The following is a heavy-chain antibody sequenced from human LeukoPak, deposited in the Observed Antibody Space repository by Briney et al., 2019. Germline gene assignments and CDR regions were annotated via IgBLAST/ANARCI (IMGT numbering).Heavy chain of an antibody. CDR2: MSYDGSHK. D-gene: IGHD5-12*01. CDR1: GFTFSSYT. CDR3: ARDVGGYAFDY. V-gene: IGHV3-30*04. Sequence: PGRSLRLSCVASGFTFSSYTLHWVRQAPGKGLEWVAVMSYDGSHKFHADSVKGRFTISRDNSKNTLYLQMSSLRAEDTAIYFCARDVGGYAFDYWGQGTLVTVSS. J-gene: IGHJ4*02.